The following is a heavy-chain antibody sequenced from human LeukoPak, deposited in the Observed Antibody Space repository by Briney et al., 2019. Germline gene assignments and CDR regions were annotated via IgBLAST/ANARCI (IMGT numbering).Heavy chain of an antibody. CDR1: GGTFSSYA. CDR2: IIPILGTA. J-gene: IGHJ4*02. V-gene: IGHV1-69*11. Sequence: SVKVSSKASGGTFSSYAISWVRPAPGQGLEWMGRIIPILGTANYAQKFQGRVTITTDESTSTAYMELSSLRSEDTAVYYCARVGDDDYSNYLIDYWGQGTLVTVSS. D-gene: IGHD4-11*01. CDR3: ARVGDDDYSNYLIDY.